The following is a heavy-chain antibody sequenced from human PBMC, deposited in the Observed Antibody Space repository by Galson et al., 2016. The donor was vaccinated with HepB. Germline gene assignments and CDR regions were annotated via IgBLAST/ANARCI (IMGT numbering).Heavy chain of an antibody. Sequence: SLRLSCAASGFSFSRYWMAWVRQAPGKGLEWVGNIRADGTANDYVGSVKGRFTMSRDNAQKSLFLQMTSLRVEDTAVYYCARGPYKQWLGNDAFDTWGQGTIVTVSS. CDR3: ARGPYKQWLGNDAFDT. V-gene: IGHV3-7*03. J-gene: IGHJ3*02. CDR2: IRADGTAN. CDR1: GFSFSRYW. D-gene: IGHD6-19*01.